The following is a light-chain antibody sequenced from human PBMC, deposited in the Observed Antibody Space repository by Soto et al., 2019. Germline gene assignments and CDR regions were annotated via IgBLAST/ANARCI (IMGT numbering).Light chain of an antibody. V-gene: IGLV1-44*01. J-gene: IGLJ1*01. CDR2: STN. Sequence: QSVLTQPPSASGTPGQRVTISCSGSSSNIGSNSVNWYQQVPGTAPKLLIYSTNQRPSGVPDRFSGSKSGNTASLTVSGLQAADEADYFCKSYAGSNTYVFGSGTKLTVL. CDR1: SSNIGSNS. CDR3: KSYAGSNTYV.